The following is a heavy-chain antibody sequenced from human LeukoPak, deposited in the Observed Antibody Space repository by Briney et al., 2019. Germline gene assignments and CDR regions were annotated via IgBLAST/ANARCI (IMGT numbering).Heavy chain of an antibody. CDR1: GGSISNYY. J-gene: IGHJ6*03. D-gene: IGHD6-19*01. V-gene: IGHV4-59*01. Sequence: SETLSLTCTVSGGSISNYYWSWIRQPPGKGLEWIGYIYYSGSTNYNPSLKSRVTISVDTSKNQFSLKLSSVTAADTAVYYCAGKYSSGWWNYYYYMDVWGKGTTVTVSS. CDR3: AGKYSSGWWNYYYYMDV. CDR2: IYYSGST.